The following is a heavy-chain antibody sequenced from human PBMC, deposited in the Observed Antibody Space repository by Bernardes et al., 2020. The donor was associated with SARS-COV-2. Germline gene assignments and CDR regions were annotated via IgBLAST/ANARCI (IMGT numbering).Heavy chain of an antibody. CDR2: ISGSGTT. CDR3: AKELVGMRGRSDY. D-gene: IGHD2-15*01. J-gene: IGHJ4*02. V-gene: IGHV3-23*01. CDR1: GFTFSDYA. Sequence: GGSLRLSCAASGFTFSDYAMTWVRQAPGRGLEWVSAISGSGTTYYGDSVKGRFTISRDNSKNTVYLQMNSLSAEDTALYYCAKELVGMRGRSDYWGQGTLVTVSS.